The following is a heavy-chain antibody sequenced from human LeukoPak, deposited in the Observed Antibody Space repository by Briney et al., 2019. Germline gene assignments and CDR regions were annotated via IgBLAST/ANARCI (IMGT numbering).Heavy chain of an antibody. CDR1: GFTFYTYG. CDR3: ARGAQLTDY. D-gene: IGHD6-6*01. V-gene: IGHV3-64*01. CDR2: IGPDGGTT. Sequence: GGSLRLSCAASGFTFYTYGMHWVRQAPGKGLEYVSGIGPDGGTTYYANSVKGRFTISRDNSKYMLYLQMGSLTADDMAVYYCARGAQLTDYWGQGTLVTVST. J-gene: IGHJ4*02.